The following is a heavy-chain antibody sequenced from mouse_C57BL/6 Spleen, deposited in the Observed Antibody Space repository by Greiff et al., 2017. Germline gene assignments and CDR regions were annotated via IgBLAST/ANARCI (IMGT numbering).Heavy chain of an antibody. J-gene: IGHJ1*03. CDR1: GFTFSSYT. V-gene: IGHV5-9*01. CDR3: ARQGTVYYGNYGWYFDV. Sequence: EVKLVESGGGLVKPGGSLKLSCAASGFTFSSYTMSWVRQTPGKRLEWVATISGGGGTTYYPDSVKGGFTISRDNAKNTLYLQMSSLRSEDTALYYCARQGTVYYGNYGWYFDVWGTVTTVTVSS. CDR2: ISGGGGTT. D-gene: IGHD2-1*01.